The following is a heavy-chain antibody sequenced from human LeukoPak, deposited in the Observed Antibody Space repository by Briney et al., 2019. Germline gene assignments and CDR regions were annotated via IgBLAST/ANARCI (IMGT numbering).Heavy chain of an antibody. CDR2: ISGSGGST. CDR1: GLTFSSHA. CDR3: AKVTTVTTGIYYMDV. V-gene: IGHV3-23*01. D-gene: IGHD4-11*01. J-gene: IGHJ6*03. Sequence: GGSLRLSFAAPGLTFSSHAMSWVRQAPGKGLDWVSAISGSGGSTYYADSVKGRFTISRDNSKNTLYLQMNSLRAEDTAVYYCAKVTTVTTGIYYMDVWGKGTTVTVSS.